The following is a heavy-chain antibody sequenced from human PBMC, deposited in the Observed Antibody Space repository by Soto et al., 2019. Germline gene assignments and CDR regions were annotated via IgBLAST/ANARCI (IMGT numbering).Heavy chain of an antibody. CDR2: IYPGDSDT. V-gene: IGHV5-51*01. Sequence: GESLKISCKGSGYSFTSYWIGWVRQMPGKGLEWMGIIYPGDSDTRYSPSFQGQVTTSADKSISTAYLQWSSLKASDTAMYYCARPLYFHGSGWYYFDYWGQGTLVTVSS. CDR3: ARPLYFHGSGWYYFDY. J-gene: IGHJ4*02. D-gene: IGHD6-19*01. CDR1: GYSFTSYW.